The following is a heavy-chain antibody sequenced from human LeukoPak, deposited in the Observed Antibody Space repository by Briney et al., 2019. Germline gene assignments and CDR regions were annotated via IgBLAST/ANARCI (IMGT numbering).Heavy chain of an antibody. J-gene: IGHJ4*02. CDR3: AREGVGNNKNFDY. CDR1: GDSISGSY. Sequence: KPSETLSLTCTVSGDSISGSYWTWIRQPAGKGLEWIGRVYSSGSTNYNPSLKSRVTMSIDTSKNQFSLKLSSVTAADTAVYYCAREGVGNNKNFDYWGQGTLVTVSS. V-gene: IGHV4-4*07. CDR2: VYSSGST. D-gene: IGHD1-26*01.